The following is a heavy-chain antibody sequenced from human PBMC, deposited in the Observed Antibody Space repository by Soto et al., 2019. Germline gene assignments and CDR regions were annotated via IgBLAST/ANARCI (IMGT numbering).Heavy chain of an antibody. D-gene: IGHD5-18*01. J-gene: IGHJ6*03. V-gene: IGHV1-8*02. Sequence: ASVKVSCKASGYTFTSYGISWVRRAPGQGLEWMGWMNPNSGNTGYAQKFQGRVTMTRNTSISTAYMELSSLRSEDTAVYYCAIMWIQLWSYMDVWGKGTPVTVSS. CDR3: AIMWIQLWSYMDV. CDR1: GYTFTSYG. CDR2: MNPNSGNT.